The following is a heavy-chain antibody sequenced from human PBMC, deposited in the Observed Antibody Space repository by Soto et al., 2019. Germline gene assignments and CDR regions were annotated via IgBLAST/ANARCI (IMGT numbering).Heavy chain of an antibody. CDR1: GFTFSSYG. V-gene: IGHV3-33*01. CDR3: ARVPYYDFWSGYPTDYYYYYYMDV. J-gene: IGHJ6*03. D-gene: IGHD3-3*01. CDR2: IWYDGSNK. Sequence: GGSLRLSCAASGFTFSSYGMHWVRQAPGKGLEWVAVIWYDGSNKYYADSVKGRFTISRDNSKNTLYLQMNSLRAEDTAVYYCARVPYYDFWSGYPTDYYYYYYMDVWGKGTTVTVSS.